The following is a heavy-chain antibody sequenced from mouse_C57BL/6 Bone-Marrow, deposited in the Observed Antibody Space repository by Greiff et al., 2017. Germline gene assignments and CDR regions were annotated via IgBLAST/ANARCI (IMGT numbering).Heavy chain of an antibody. J-gene: IGHJ1*03. Sequence: QVTLKVCGPGILQSSQTLSLTCSFSGFSLSTSGMGVSWIRQPSGKGLEWLAHIYWDDDKRYNPSLKSRLTISKDTSSNQVFLKITRVDTADTATYYFARRGRPGYFDVWGTGTTVTVSS. CDR2: IYWDDDK. CDR3: ARRGRPGYFDV. V-gene: IGHV8-12*01. CDR1: GFSLSTSGMG.